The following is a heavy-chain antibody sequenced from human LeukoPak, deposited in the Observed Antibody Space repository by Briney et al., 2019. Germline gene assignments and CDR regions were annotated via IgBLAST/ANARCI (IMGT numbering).Heavy chain of an antibody. D-gene: IGHD3-3*01. V-gene: IGHV1-2*02. CDR1: GYTFTGYY. CDR2: INPNSGGT. Sequence: ASVKVSCKASGYTFTGYYMHWLRQAPGQGLEWMGWINPNSGGTNYAQRFQGRVTMTRDTSISTAYMELSRLRSDDTAVYLCARVLPNNWSDPWGQGTLVTVSS. J-gene: IGHJ5*02. CDR3: ARVLPNNWSDP.